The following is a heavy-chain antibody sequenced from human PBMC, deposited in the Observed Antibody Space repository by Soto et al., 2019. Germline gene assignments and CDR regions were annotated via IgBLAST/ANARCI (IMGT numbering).Heavy chain of an antibody. Sequence: GGSLRLSCAASGFTFSSYGMHWVRQAPGKGLEWVAVIWYDGSNKYYADSVKGRFTISRDNSKNTLYLQMNSLRAEDTAVYYCARGSYRSSWVGTWFDPWGQGTLVTVSS. CDR3: ARGSYRSSWVGTWFDP. CDR2: IWYDGSNK. V-gene: IGHV3-33*01. D-gene: IGHD6-13*01. CDR1: GFTFSSYG. J-gene: IGHJ5*02.